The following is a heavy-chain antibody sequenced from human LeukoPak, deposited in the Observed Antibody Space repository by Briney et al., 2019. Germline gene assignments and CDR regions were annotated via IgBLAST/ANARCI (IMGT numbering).Heavy chain of an antibody. J-gene: IGHJ4*02. Sequence: PGGSLRLSCAASGFTFSSYAMHWVRQAPGKGLEWVAVISYDGSNKYYADSVKGRFTISRDNSKNTLYLQMNSLRAEDTAVYYCARVTSGYYGYWGQGTLVTVSS. CDR1: GFTFSSYA. CDR3: ARVTSGYYGY. D-gene: IGHD3-3*01. V-gene: IGHV3-30-3*01. CDR2: ISYDGSNK.